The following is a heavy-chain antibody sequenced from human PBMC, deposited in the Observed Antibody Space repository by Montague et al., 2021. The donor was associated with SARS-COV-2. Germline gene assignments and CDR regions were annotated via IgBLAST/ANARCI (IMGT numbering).Heavy chain of an antibody. CDR2: IYSGGSST. CDR1: GFTFSSYA. J-gene: IGHJ4*02. Sequence: SLRLSCAASGFTFSSYAMSWVRQAPGTGLEWVSVIYSGGSSTYYADSVKGRFTISRDNSRNTLYLQMNSLRAEDTAVYFCAKSPWGGSSGWFDYWGQGTLVTVSS. CDR3: AKSPWGGSSGWFDY. D-gene: IGHD6-19*01. V-gene: IGHV3-23*03.